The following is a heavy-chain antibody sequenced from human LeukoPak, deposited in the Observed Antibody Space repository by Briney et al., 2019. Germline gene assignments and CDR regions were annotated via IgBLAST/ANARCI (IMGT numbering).Heavy chain of an antibody. CDR1: GFTFTNAW. CDR3: ARDSSGWKYYFDY. Sequence: GGSLRLSCEASGFTFTNAWMSWVRQAPGEGLEWVSYISSGGSTIYYADSVKGRFTISRDNAKNSLYLQMTSLRDEDTAVYYCARDSSGWKYYFDYWGQGTLVTVSS. CDR2: ISSGGSTI. D-gene: IGHD6-19*01. J-gene: IGHJ4*02. V-gene: IGHV3-48*02.